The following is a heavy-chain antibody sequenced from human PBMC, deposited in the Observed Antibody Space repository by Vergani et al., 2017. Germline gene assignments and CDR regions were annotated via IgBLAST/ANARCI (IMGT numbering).Heavy chain of an antibody. D-gene: IGHD1-1*01. CDR3: ARDFLTRVTTLDYYYMGV. V-gene: IGHV3-30*03. J-gene: IGHJ6*03. CDR1: GFPFSDYG. Sequence: VQLVESGGGEVQPGRSLRLSCSAAGFPFSDYGVHWVRQAPGKGLEWVSVISYDGNKKNDADSVKGRFTISRDNSKNTLYLEMNALRAEDTAVYYCARDFLTRVTTLDYYYMGVWGKGTTVTVSS. CDR2: ISYDGNKK.